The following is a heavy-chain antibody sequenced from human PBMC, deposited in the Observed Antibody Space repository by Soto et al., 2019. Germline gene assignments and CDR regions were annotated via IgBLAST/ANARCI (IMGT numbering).Heavy chain of an antibody. V-gene: IGHV1-3*01. CDR1: GYAFTSNA. J-gene: IGHJ3*02. CDR2: INAGNGNT. Sequence: SGKMTCEDSGYAFTSNAMRWLRQAPGQRLEWMGCINAGNGNTKYSQKFQGRVTITRDTSASTAYMELSSLRSEDTAVYYCARTGQGAFDIWGQGTMVTVSS. CDR3: ARTGQGAFDI.